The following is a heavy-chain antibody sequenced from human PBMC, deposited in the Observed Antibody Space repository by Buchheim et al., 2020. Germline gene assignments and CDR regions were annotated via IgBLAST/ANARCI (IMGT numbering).Heavy chain of an antibody. J-gene: IGHJ4*02. Sequence: QVLLQESGPGLVKPSQTLSLPCSVSGASIRSGGYYWSWIRQHPGKGLEWIGYMYYSGTTYYNPSLRSRVTISLDTTKNQLSLKLNSVTAADTAVYYCARRDGFNQVFDFWGRGT. CDR1: GASIRSGGYY. V-gene: IGHV4-31*03. CDR3: ARRDGFNQVFDF. D-gene: IGHD5-24*01. CDR2: MYYSGTT.